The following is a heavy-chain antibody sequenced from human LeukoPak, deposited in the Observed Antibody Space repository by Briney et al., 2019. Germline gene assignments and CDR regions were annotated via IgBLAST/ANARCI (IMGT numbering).Heavy chain of an antibody. V-gene: IGHV3-11*01. J-gene: IGHJ4*02. CDR1: GFPFRYYY. CDR3: ARDLSTVTTWGFGY. D-gene: IGHD4-17*01. Sequence: GSLDLSLATSGFPFRYYYMGLVRPAPGEGLGGVSYISSSGSTIYYADSVKGRFTISRDNAKNSLYLQMNSLRAEDTAVYYCARDLSTVTTWGFGYWGQGTLVTVSS. CDR2: ISSSGSTI.